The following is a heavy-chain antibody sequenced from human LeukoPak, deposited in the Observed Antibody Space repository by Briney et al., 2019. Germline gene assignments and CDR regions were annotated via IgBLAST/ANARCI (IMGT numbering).Heavy chain of an antibody. J-gene: IGHJ6*02. CDR3: ARENTVTRFSYYYGMDV. Sequence: SETLSLTCTVSGSSISSYYWSWIRQPAGKGLEWIGRIFTSGSTDYNPSLKSRVTMSVDTSKNQFSLKLTSVTAADTAVYYCARENTVTRFSYYYGMDVWGQGTTVTVSS. D-gene: IGHD4-17*01. V-gene: IGHV4-4*07. CDR1: GSSISSYY. CDR2: IFTSGST.